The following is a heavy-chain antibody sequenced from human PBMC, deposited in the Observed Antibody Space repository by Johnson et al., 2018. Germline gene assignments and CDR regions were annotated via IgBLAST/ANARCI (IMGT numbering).Heavy chain of an antibody. CDR1: GFTLRSYW. CDR2: IPSDGTDA. CDR3: VRDQAWFDT. V-gene: IGHV3-74*01. J-gene: IGHJ5*02. Sequence: VQLQQSGGGLVQPGGSLRLSCAASGFTLRSYWMHWVRQAPGKGLVWVSRIPSDGTDATYADYVRGRFTISRDNAKNTLYLQMNSLRAGDTAVYYCVRDQAWFDTWGQGTLVTVSS.